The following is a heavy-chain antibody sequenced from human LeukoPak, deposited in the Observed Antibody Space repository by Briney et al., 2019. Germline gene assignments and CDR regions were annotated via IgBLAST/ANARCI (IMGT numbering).Heavy chain of an antibody. V-gene: IGHV4-39*07. CDR2: IYYSGST. Sequence: SETLSLTCTVSGGSISSSNYYWGWIRQPPGKGLEWIGNIYYSGSTYYNPSLKSRVTISVDTSKNQFSLKLSSVTAADTAVYYCARDEASSGLGYWGQGTLVTVSS. J-gene: IGHJ4*02. CDR1: GGSISSSNYY. D-gene: IGHD3-22*01. CDR3: ARDEASSGLGY.